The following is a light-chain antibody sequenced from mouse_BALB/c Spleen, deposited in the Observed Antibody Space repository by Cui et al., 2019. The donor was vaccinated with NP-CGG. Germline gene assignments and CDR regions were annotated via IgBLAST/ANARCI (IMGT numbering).Light chain of an antibody. CDR1: TGAVTTKNY. V-gene: IGLV1*01. J-gene: IGLJ1*01. CDR3: ALWYSNHWV. CDR2: GTN. Sequence: VVSQDSALTTSPGETVTLTCRSSTGAVTTKNYANWVQEKPDHLFTGLIGGTNNRAPGVPARFSGSLIGDKAALTITGAQTEDEAIYFCALWYSNHWVFGGGTKLTVL.